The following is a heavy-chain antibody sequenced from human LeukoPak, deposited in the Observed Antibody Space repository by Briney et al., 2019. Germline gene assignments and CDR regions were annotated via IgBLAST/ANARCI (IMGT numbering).Heavy chain of an antibody. D-gene: IGHD6-19*01. V-gene: IGHV1-2*02. CDR2: INPNSGGT. CDR3: ARVPSSWSHYFDY. CDR1: GYTFTGYY. Sequence: GASVKVCCTASGYTFTGYYMHWVRQAPGQGLEWVGWINPNSGGTNYAQKFQGRVTMTRDTSISTAYMELSRLRSDDTAVYYCARVPSSWSHYFDYWGQGTLVTVSS. J-gene: IGHJ4*02.